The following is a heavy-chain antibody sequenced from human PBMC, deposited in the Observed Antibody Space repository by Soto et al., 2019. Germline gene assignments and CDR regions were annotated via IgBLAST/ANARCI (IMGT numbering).Heavy chain of an antibody. CDR1: GGSISSGDNY. J-gene: IGHJ4*02. CDR3: ASNSYGYFFYDS. Sequence: QVQLQESGPGLVKPSQTLSLTCTVSGGSISSGDNYWSWIRQPPGKGLEWIGYIYYSGSTYYNPSLKSRGTISVDTSKNQFSLKLNSVTAADTAVYYCASNSYGYFFYDSWCQGTLVTVSS. D-gene: IGHD5-18*01. V-gene: IGHV4-30-4*01. CDR2: IYYSGST.